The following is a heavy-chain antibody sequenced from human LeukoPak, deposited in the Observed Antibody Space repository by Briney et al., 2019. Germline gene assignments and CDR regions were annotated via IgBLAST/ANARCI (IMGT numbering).Heavy chain of an antibody. CDR1: GFTFSNAW. D-gene: IGHD2-21*02. CDR3: ARANCGGDCPIDY. CDR2: IYSGGST. J-gene: IGHJ4*02. V-gene: IGHV3-53*01. Sequence: GGSLRLSCAASGFTFSNAWMSWVRQAPGKGLEWVSVIYSGGSTYYADSVKGRFTISRDKSKNTLYLQMNSLRVEDTAVYYCARANCGGDCPIDYWGQGTLVTVSS.